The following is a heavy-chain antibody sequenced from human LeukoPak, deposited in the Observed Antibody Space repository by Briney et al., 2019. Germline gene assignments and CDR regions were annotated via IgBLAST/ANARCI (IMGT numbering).Heavy chain of an antibody. D-gene: IGHD2-15*01. CDR3: ARGRYRSGGSCYSILKYNWFDP. CDR2: INHSGST. Sequence: PSETLSLTCAVYGGSFSGYYWSWVRQPPGKGLEWLGEINHSGSTNYNPSLKSRVTISVDTSKNQFSQKLSSVTAADTAVYYCARGRYRSGGSCYSILKYNWFDPWGQGTLVTVSS. CDR1: GGSFSGYY. J-gene: IGHJ5*02. V-gene: IGHV4-34*01.